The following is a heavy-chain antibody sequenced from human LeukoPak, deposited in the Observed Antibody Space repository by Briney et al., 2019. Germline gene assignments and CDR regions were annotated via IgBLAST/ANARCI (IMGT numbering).Heavy chain of an antibody. CDR2: LKKDGSER. V-gene: IGHV3-7*01. CDR1: GFTSYSDY. Sequence: GGSLRLSCAVSGFTSYSDYMSWVPQAPGRGLEWVASLKKDGSERTYVDSVKGRFSISRDSAKNSLYLQMNGLGAEDTAVYYCAAGRATNKYWGQGVLVTVSS. CDR3: AAGRATNKY. D-gene: IGHD1-26*01. J-gene: IGHJ4*02.